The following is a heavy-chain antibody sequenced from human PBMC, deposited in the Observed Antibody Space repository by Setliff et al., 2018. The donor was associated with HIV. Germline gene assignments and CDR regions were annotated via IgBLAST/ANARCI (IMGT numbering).Heavy chain of an antibody. Sequence: SETLSLTCTVSGASIDSGDHYWSWIRQPPGKGLEWIGYIYYSGSTNYNPSLKSRVTISVDTSKNQFSLKLSSVTAADTAVYYCARGMLRSSWYAHHDAFDIWGQGTMVTVSS. D-gene: IGHD6-13*01. J-gene: IGHJ3*02. V-gene: IGHV4-61*08. CDR1: GASIDSGDHY. CDR3: ARGMLRSSWYAHHDAFDI. CDR2: IYYSGST.